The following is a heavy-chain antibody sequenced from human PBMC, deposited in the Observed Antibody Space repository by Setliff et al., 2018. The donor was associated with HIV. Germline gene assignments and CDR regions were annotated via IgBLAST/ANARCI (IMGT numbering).Heavy chain of an antibody. CDR1: GGSISSSSYY. CDR3: ARLDCSSSSGFVDY. CDR2: IYTSGST. V-gene: IGHV4-61*02. D-gene: IGHD2-2*01. J-gene: IGHJ4*02. Sequence: LSLTCTVSGGSISSSSYYWSWIRQPAGKGLEWIGRIYTSGSTDYNPSLKSRLTISVDTPKNQFSLKLSSVTAADTAVYYCARLDCSSSSGFVDYWGQGTLVTVSS.